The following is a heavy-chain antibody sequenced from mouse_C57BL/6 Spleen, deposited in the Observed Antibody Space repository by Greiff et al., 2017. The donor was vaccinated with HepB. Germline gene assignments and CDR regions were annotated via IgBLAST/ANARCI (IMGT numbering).Heavy chain of an antibody. Sequence: EVQLQQSGAELVRPGASVKLSCTASGFNIKDDYMHWVKQRPEQGLEWIGWIDPENGDTEDASKFQGKATITADTSSNTAYLQLSSLTSEDTAVYYCTTRITTVANYWGQGTLVTVSA. CDR3: TTRITTVANY. J-gene: IGHJ3*01. CDR1: GFNIKDDY. V-gene: IGHV14-4*01. D-gene: IGHD1-1*01. CDR2: IDPENGDT.